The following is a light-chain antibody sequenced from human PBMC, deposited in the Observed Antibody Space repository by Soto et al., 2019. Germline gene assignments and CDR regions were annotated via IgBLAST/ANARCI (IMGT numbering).Light chain of an antibody. CDR1: ISDVGGYNY. CDR2: EVS. Sequence: RQAASVSGSPGQSITISCTGTISDVGGYNYVSWYQQHPGKAPKPLIYEVSDRPSGVSNRFSGSKYGNTASLTISGLQAQDEADYYCSSYTSSTTYVFGTWTEVTVL. V-gene: IGLV2-14*01. J-gene: IGLJ1*01. CDR3: SSYTSSTTYV.